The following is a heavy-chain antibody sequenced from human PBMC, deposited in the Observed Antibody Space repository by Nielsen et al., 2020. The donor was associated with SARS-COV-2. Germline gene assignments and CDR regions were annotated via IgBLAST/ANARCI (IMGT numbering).Heavy chain of an antibody. D-gene: IGHD3-22*01. J-gene: IGHJ6*02. V-gene: IGHV4-61*02. CDR3: ATTYYYDSSVALGYYYYGMDV. CDR2: IYTSGST. Sequence: SETLSLTCTVSGGSISSSSYYWSWIRQPAGKGLEWIGRIYTSGSTNYNPSLKSRVTMSVDTSKNQFSLKLSSVTAADTAVYYCATTYYYDSSVALGYYYYGMDVWGQGTTVTVSS. CDR1: GGSISSSSYY.